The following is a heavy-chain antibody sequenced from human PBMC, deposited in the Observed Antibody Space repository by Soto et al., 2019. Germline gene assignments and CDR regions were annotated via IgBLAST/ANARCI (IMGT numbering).Heavy chain of an antibody. CDR2: FSGSGGST. CDR1: GLTFSSYA. Sequence: PGGSLRLSCAASGLTFSSYAMSWVRQAPGKGLEWVSAFSGSGGSTYYADSVKGRFTISRDNSENTLYLQMNSLRADDTAVYYCARERRDGYNPIFDSWGQGTLVTVS. J-gene: IGHJ4*02. D-gene: IGHD5-12*01. CDR3: ARERRDGYNPIFDS. V-gene: IGHV3-23*01.